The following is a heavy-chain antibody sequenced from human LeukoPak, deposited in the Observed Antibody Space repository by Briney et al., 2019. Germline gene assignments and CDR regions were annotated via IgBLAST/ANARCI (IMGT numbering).Heavy chain of an antibody. CDR3: ARGYFSSSGRGMDV. CDR1: GSTFDDYA. V-gene: IGHV3-9*01. D-gene: IGHD6-13*01. CDR2: ISWNSGSI. Sequence: PGRSLRLSGAASGSTFDDYAMHWVRQAPGKGLEWVSGISWNSGSIGYADSVKGRFTISRDNAKNSLFLQMDSLRAEDTAVYYCARGYFSSSGRGMDVWGQGTTVTVSS. J-gene: IGHJ6*02.